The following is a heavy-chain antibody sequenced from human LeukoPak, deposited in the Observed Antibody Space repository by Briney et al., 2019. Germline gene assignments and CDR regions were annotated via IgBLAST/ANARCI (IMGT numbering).Heavy chain of an antibody. V-gene: IGHV3-23*01. CDR2: ISGSGGST. CDR1: GFTFSSYA. D-gene: IGHD3-3*01. Sequence: GGSLRLSCAASGFTFSSYAMSWVRQAPGRGLEWVSAISGSGGSTYYADSVKGRLTISRDNSRNTLYLQINSLRAEDTAVYYCAKGPKYDFWSGTRDYYFDYWGQGTLVTVPP. J-gene: IGHJ4*02. CDR3: AKGPKYDFWSGTRDYYFDY.